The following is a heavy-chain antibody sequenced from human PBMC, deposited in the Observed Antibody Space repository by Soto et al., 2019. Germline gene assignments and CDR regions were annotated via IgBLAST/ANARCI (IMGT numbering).Heavy chain of an antibody. J-gene: IGHJ2*01. CDR3: ARESHDILTGPPWVWYFDL. V-gene: IGHV4-34*01. CDR1: GGSFSGYY. CDR2: LNDRGSI. Sequence: QVQLQQWGAGPLRPLETLSLTCGVSGGSFSGYYWAWIRQSPGKGLEWIGELNDRGSINYNPSLKSRVGISVDTSKNHYSLILRSVTAADTAVYYCARESHDILTGPPWVWYFDLWGRGTLVTVSS. D-gene: IGHD3-9*01.